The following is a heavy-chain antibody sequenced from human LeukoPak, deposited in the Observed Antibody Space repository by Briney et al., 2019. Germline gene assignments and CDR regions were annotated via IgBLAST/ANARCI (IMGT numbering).Heavy chain of an antibody. CDR1: GFMFNDFW. Sequence: PGGSLRLSCGASGFMFNDFWMSWVRQVPGKGLEWVANINEDGSETDYVDSVKGRFTISRDNAQNSVYLEMDSLRGDDTGVYFCAKRNTLWFFENWVQGALVTVSS. CDR2: INEDGSET. D-gene: IGHD3-10*01. J-gene: IGHJ4*02. CDR3: AKRNTLWFFEN. V-gene: IGHV3-7*01.